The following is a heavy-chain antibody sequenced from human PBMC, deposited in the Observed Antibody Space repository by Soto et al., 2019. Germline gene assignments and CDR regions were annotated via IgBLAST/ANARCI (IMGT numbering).Heavy chain of an antibody. Sequence: SVKVSCKASGGTFSSYAISWVRQAPGQGLEWMGGIIPIFGTANYAQKFQGRVTITADESTSTAYMELSSLRSEDTAVYYCARDANGSGAFDIWGQRTMVTVSS. CDR1: GGTFSSYA. CDR3: ARDANGSGAFDI. CDR2: IIPIFGTA. D-gene: IGHD1-26*01. V-gene: IGHV1-69*13. J-gene: IGHJ3*02.